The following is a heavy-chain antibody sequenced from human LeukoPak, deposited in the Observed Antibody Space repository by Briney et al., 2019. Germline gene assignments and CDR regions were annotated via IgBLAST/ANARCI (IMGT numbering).Heavy chain of an antibody. D-gene: IGHD3-3*01. CDR3: ARIEGSAISF. V-gene: IGHV1-2*02. CDR1: GYTFTDYY. J-gene: IGHJ4*02. Sequence: GASVKVSCKASGYTFTDYYRHWVRQAPGQGLEWMGYISPKSCGTKYAQNFQGRFTMTRDTSINTAYMELSRLRSDDTALYYCARIEGSAISFWGQGTLVTVSS. CDR2: ISPKSCGT.